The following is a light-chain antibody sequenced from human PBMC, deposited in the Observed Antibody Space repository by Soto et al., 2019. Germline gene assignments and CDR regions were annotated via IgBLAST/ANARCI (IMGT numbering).Light chain of an antibody. CDR2: DAS. CDR1: QSVSSY. J-gene: IGKJ4*01. CDR3: QQGNNWPLT. V-gene: IGKV3-11*01. Sequence: IVLTQSPATLSLPPGERATLSCRASQSVSSYLAWYQKKPGQPPRLLIYDASNRATDIPARFSGSGSGTDFTLTISSLAPEDFAIYYCQQGNNWPLTFGGGTKVEIK.